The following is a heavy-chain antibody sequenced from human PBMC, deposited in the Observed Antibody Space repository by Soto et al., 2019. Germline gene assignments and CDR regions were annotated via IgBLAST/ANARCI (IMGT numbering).Heavy chain of an antibody. Sequence: ASVKVSCKASGYTFTSYGISWVRQAPGQGLEWMGWISAYNGNTNYAQKFQGRVTITADESTSTAYMELSSLRSEDTAVYYCAGLVRVDGGSFFDIWGQGTMVTVSS. D-gene: IGHD2-15*01. CDR3: AGLVRVDGGSFFDI. CDR2: ISAYNGNT. J-gene: IGHJ3*02. CDR1: GYTFTSYG. V-gene: IGHV1-18*04.